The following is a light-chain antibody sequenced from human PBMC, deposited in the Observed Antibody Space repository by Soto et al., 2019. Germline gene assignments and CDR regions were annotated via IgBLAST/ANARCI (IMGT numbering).Light chain of an antibody. Sequence: DIQMSQSPSSLSASVGDSVTISCRASQSINRWLAWYQQKPGRAPKLLIYDASNLQSGVPSRFSGSGSGTEFALTISSLQPDDFATYLCQEYNTYSWAFGQGTKVDIK. J-gene: IGKJ1*01. CDR1: QSINRW. CDR3: QEYNTYSWA. V-gene: IGKV1-5*01. CDR2: DAS.